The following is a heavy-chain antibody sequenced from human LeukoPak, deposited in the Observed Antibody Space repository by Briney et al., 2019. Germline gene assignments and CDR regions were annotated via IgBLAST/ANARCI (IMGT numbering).Heavy chain of an antibody. CDR1: GFTFSSYW. V-gene: IGHV3-74*01. J-gene: IGHJ4*02. Sequence: GGSLRLSCAASGFTFSSYWMHWVRQAPGKGLVGVSRINSDGSSTSYADSVKGRVTISRDNAKNTLYLQMNSLRAEDTAVYYCARGGWYKSGLDYWGQGTLVTVSS. D-gene: IGHD6-19*01. CDR2: INSDGSST. CDR3: ARGGWYKSGLDY.